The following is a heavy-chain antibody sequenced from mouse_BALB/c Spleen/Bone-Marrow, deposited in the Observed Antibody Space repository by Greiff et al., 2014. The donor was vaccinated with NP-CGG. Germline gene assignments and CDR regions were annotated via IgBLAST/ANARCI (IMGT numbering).Heavy chain of an antibody. CDR3: ARHESYGNYLYFDV. CDR2: FYPGSGSI. CDR1: GYTFTEYI. V-gene: IGHV1-62-2*01. J-gene: IGHJ1*01. Sequence: VQWVESGAGLVKPGASVKLSCKASGYTFTEYIIHWVKQRSGQGLEWIGWFYPGSGSIKYNEKFKDKATLTADKSSSTVYMELSRLTSEDSAVYFCARHESYGNYLYFDVWGAGTTVTVSS. D-gene: IGHD2-10*02.